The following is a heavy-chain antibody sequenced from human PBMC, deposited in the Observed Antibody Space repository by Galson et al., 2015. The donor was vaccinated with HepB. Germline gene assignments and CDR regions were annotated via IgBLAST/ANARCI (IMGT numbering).Heavy chain of an antibody. J-gene: IGHJ5*02. CDR1: GFSLSTSGMR. V-gene: IGHV2-70*04. Sequence: PALVTPTQTLTLTCTFSGFSLSTSGMRVSWIRQPPGKALEWLARIEWDDGKFYSTSLKTRLTISKDTSKNQVVLTMTNMDPVDTATYYCARTSYYGGNPLEVGWFDPWGQGTLVTVSS. CDR3: ARTSYYGGNPLEVGWFDP. CDR2: IEWDDGK. D-gene: IGHD4-23*01.